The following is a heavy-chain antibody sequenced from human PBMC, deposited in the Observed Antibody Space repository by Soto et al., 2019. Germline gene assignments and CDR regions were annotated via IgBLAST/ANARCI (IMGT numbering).Heavy chain of an antibody. CDR2: INSDGSST. CDR3: VPKGVIAIFAY. D-gene: IGHD2-21*01. CDR1: GFTFSSYW. J-gene: IGHJ4*02. Sequence: GGSLRLSCAASGFTFSSYWMHWVRQAPGKGLVWVSRINSDGSSTSYADSVKGRFTISRDNAKNTLYLQMNSLRAEDTAVYYCVPKGVIAIFAYWGQGTLVTVSS. V-gene: IGHV3-74*01.